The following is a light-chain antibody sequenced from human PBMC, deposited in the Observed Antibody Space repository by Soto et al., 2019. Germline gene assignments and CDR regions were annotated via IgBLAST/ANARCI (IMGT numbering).Light chain of an antibody. Sequence: EIVMTQSPDTLSVSPGETATLSCRASQSVGSNLAWYQQKPGQAPRPLISDASTRAAGLPARFSGSGSGTEFTLTISSLQSEDFAVYYCQQSNNWPKTFGQGTKVEIK. CDR2: DAS. CDR1: QSVGSN. CDR3: QQSNNWPKT. J-gene: IGKJ1*01. V-gene: IGKV3-15*01.